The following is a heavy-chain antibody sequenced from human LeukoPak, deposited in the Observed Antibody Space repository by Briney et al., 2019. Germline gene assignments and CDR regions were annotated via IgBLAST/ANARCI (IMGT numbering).Heavy chain of an antibody. D-gene: IGHD3-10*01. CDR2: IIPIFGTA. J-gene: IGHJ6*03. V-gene: IGHV1-69*13. Sequence: ASVKVSCKASGGTFSSYAISWVRQAPGQGLEWMGGIIPIFGTANYAQKFQGRVTITADESTSTAYMELSSLRSEDTAVYYCARSYGSGSYGYYYYYMDVWGKGTTVTVSS. CDR1: GGTFSSYA. CDR3: ARSYGSGSYGYYYYYMDV.